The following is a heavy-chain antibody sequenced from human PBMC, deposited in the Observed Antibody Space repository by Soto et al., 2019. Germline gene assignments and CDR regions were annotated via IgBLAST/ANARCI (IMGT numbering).Heavy chain of an antibody. J-gene: IGHJ4*02. CDR1: GGSFSGYY. CDR3: ARGWGRIFDY. D-gene: IGHD7-27*01. Sequence: QVQLQQWGAGLLKPSETLSLTCAVYGGSFSGYYWSWIRQPPGKGLEWIGEINHSGSTNYNPSLKSRVTISVGTSKNQLSLKLSSVTAADTAVYYCARGWGRIFDYWGQGTLVTVSS. V-gene: IGHV4-34*01. CDR2: INHSGST.